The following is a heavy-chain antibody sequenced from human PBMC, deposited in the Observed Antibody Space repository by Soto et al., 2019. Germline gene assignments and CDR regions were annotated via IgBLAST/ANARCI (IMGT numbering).Heavy chain of an antibody. J-gene: IGHJ4*02. V-gene: IGHV4-61*01. CDR2: IYSSGST. CDR3: ARDTRGYSRAFDY. D-gene: IGHD5-18*01. Sequence: PSETLSLTCTVSGDSVSSDNYYWTWIRQPPGKALEWIGYIYSSGSTNYNPSLKSRVTISVDTSRNQFSLKLTSVTAADTAVYYCARDTRGYSRAFDYWGQGTLVTVSS. CDR1: GDSVSSDNYY.